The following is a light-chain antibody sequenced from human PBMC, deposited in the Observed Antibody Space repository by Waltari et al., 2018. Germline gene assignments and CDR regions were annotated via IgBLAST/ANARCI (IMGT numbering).Light chain of an antibody. V-gene: IGKV2-28*01. J-gene: IGKJ2*01. Sequence: DIVMTQSPLSLPVTPGEQASTSCRSSQSLLNSNGYTYFDWYLQKPGQSPQLLIYLGSNRASGVPDRFSGSGSGTDFTLKISRVEAEDVGVYYCMQALHTPYTFGQGTKLEIK. CDR1: QSLLNSNGYTY. CDR2: LGS. CDR3: MQALHTPYT.